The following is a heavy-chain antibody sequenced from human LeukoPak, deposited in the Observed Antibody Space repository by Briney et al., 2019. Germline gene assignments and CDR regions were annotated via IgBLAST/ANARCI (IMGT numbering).Heavy chain of an antibody. CDR2: ISSSSSYI. CDR1: GFTFSSYS. J-gene: IGHJ4*02. Sequence: GGTLRLSCAASGFTFSSYSMNWVRQAPGKGLEWVSSISSSSSYIYYADSVKGRFTISRDNAKNSLYLQTNSLRAEDTAVYYCARDHDRYDSSGYPYWGQGTLVTVSS. V-gene: IGHV3-21*01. D-gene: IGHD3-22*01. CDR3: ARDHDRYDSSGYPY.